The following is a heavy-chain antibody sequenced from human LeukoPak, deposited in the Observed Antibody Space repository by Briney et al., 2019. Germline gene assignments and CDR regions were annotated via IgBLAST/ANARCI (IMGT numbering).Heavy chain of an antibody. Sequence: SETLSLTCAVYGGSFSGYYWSWIRQPPGKGLEWIGSIYYSGSSYYNPSLKSRVTISVDTSKNQFSLKLSSVTAADTAVYYCASSLGYWGQGTLVTVSS. J-gene: IGHJ4*02. D-gene: IGHD7-27*01. CDR1: GGSFSGYY. CDR3: ASSLGY. V-gene: IGHV4-34*01. CDR2: IYYSGSS.